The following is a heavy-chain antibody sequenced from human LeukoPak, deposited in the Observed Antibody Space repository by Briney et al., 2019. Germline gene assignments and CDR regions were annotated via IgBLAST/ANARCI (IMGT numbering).Heavy chain of an antibody. CDR1: GYTFTNYG. J-gene: IGHJ4*02. V-gene: IGHV1-69*05. CDR2: IIPILGTA. Sequence: ASVKVSCKASGYTFTNYGISWVRQAPGQGLEWMGGIIPILGTANYAQKFQGRVTVTTDESTSTANMELSSLRSEDTAMYYCATLVSGGYYFDSWGQGTLVTVSS. CDR3: ATLVSGGYYFDS. D-gene: IGHD3-10*01.